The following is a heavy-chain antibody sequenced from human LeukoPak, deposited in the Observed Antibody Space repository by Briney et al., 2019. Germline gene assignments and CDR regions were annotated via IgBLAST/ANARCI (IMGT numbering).Heavy chain of an antibody. CDR1: GFTVSSNY. CDR3: ARGSRSRELPAGYYGMDV. D-gene: IGHD1-26*01. J-gene: IGHJ6*02. CDR2: IYSGGST. V-gene: IGHV3-53*04. Sequence: GGSLRLSCAASGFTVSSNYMSWVRQAPGKGLEWVSVIYSGGSTYYADSVKGRFTISRHNSKNTLYLQMNSLRAEDTAVYYCARGSRSRELPAGYYGMDVWGQGTTVTVSS.